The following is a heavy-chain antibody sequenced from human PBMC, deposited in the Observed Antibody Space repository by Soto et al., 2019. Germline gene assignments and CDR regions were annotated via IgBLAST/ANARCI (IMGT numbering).Heavy chain of an antibody. CDR2: IIPMSGRP. V-gene: IGHV1-69*06. CDR3: TRRGRQSANWFDP. J-gene: IGHJ5*02. CDR1: GGTFNSYS. Sequence: QVQLVQSGAEVKTPGSSVNVSCQASGGTFNSYSIDWLRQAPGQGFEWMGGIIPMSGRPNYAQRFQGRVTFSADKSTNTVYMEVNSLTHEDTAVYYCTRRGRQSANWFDPWGQGTLVTVSS.